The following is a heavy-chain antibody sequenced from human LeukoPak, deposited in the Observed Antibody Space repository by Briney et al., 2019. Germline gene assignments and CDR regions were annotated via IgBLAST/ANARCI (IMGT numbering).Heavy chain of an antibody. D-gene: IGHD6-19*01. CDR2: VNPNSGGT. CDR1: GYTFTGYY. Sequence: ASVTVPCKASGYTFTGYYMHWVRQAPGQGLEWMGWVNPNSGGTNYAQKFQGRVTMTRDTSMSTAYMELSRLRSDDTAVYYCARISQAVAFDYWGQGTLVTVSS. V-gene: IGHV1-2*02. J-gene: IGHJ4*02. CDR3: ARISQAVAFDY.